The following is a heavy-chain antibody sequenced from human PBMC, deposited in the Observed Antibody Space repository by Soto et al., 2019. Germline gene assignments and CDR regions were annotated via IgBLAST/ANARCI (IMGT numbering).Heavy chain of an antibody. CDR1: GGSISSYY. Sequence: TCTVSGGSISSYYWSWIRQPPGKGLEWIGYIYYSGSTNYNPSLKSRVTISVDTSKNQFSLKLSSVTAADTAVFYCAREYSNSPEAFDSWGQGTLVTVSS. D-gene: IGHD1-26*01. J-gene: IGHJ4*02. CDR2: IYYSGST. CDR3: AREYSNSPEAFDS. V-gene: IGHV4-59*01.